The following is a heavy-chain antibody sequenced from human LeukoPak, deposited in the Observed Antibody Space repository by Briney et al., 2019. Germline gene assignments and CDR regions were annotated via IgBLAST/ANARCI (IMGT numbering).Heavy chain of an antibody. V-gene: IGHV4-34*01. Sequence: SETLSLTCAVYGGSFSGYYWSWVRQPPGKGLEWIGEINHSASNNYNPSLKSRVTISVDTSKNQFSLRLTSVTAADTAVYYCARVGDCSGGSCYRNYFDYWDQGTLVTVSS. D-gene: IGHD2-15*01. J-gene: IGHJ4*02. CDR1: GGSFSGYY. CDR2: INHSASN. CDR3: ARVGDCSGGSCYRNYFDY.